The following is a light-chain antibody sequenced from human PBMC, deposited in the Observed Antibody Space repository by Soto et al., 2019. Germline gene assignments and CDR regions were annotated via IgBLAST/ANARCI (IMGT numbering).Light chain of an antibody. Sequence: DIQMTQSPSTLSASVGDRVTITCRASQSISSWLAWYQQKPGKAPKLLIYDASSLESGVPSRFSGSGSGTEVTLTISSLQPDDFAPYYCQQYNSYSQTWTFGQGTKVEIK. CDR3: QQYNSYSQTWT. CDR1: QSISSW. V-gene: IGKV1-5*01. J-gene: IGKJ1*01. CDR2: DAS.